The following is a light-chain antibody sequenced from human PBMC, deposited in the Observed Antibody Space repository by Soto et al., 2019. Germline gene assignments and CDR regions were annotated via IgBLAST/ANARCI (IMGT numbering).Light chain of an antibody. CDR2: AAS. Sequence: DIQMTQSPSSLSASVGDRVTITCRASESISNNLNWYQQKPGKAPKLLIYAASTLQSGVPSRFSGGGSGTDFPLTIGSLQPEDFTAYYCKQTYRTPRGACGQGTKVEIK. V-gene: IGKV1-39*01. CDR1: ESISNN. CDR3: KQTYRTPRGA. J-gene: IGKJ1*01.